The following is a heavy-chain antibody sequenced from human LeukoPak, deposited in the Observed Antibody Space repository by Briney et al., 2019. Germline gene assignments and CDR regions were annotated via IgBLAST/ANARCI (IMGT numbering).Heavy chain of an antibody. J-gene: IGHJ6*03. CDR1: GFSFSLYA. CDR3: ARVEATTARSYNYYYMDV. V-gene: IGHV3-21*01. Sequence: GGSLRLSCSAPGFSFSLYAMNWVRQAPGKGLEWVSSITTGSSYIYYADSVRGRFTVSRDSAKNSLYLQMNDLRDEDTAMYYCARVEATTARSYNYYYMDVWGKGTTVTVSS. CDR2: ITTGSSYI. D-gene: IGHD1-1*01.